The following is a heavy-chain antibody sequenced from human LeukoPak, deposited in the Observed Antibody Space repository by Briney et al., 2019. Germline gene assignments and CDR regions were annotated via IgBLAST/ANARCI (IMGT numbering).Heavy chain of an antibody. CDR3: AGEGFDN. D-gene: IGHD3-10*01. V-gene: IGHV3-74*01. CDR1: GFTFSSYW. J-gene: IGHJ4*02. Sequence: GGSLRLSCAASGFTFSSYWMNWVRQAPGKGLVWVARINSDGSITSYADSVKGRFIISRDNAKKTLYLQMNSLRTEDTAVYYCAGEGFDNWGQGTLVTVSS. CDR2: INSDGSIT.